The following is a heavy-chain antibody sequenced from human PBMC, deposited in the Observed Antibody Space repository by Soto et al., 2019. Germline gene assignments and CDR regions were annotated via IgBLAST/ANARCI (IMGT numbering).Heavy chain of an antibody. CDR1: GYTFTSYY. CDR3: ARDSRGYYDSSGSYYAY. D-gene: IGHD3-22*01. Sequence: ASVKVSCKASGYTFTSYYMHWVRQAPGQGLEWMGIINPSGGSTSYAQKFQGRVTMTRDTSTSTVYMELSSLRSEDTAVYYCARDSRGYYDSSGSYYAYWGQGTLVTVSS. CDR2: INPSGGST. V-gene: IGHV1-46*01. J-gene: IGHJ4*02.